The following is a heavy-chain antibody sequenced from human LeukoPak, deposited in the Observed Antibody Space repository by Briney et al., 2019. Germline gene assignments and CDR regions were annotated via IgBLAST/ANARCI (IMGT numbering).Heavy chain of an antibody. J-gene: IGHJ4*02. CDR1: GGSISSYY. V-gene: IGHV4-59*08. CDR3: ARHPSYYDRIDY. CDR2: IYYSGST. D-gene: IGHD3-22*01. Sequence: SETLSLTCTVSGGSISSYYWSWIRQPPGKGLEWIGYIYYSGSTNYNPSLKSRVTISVDTSKNQFSLKLSSVAAADTAVYYCARHPSYYDRIDYWGQGTLVTVSS.